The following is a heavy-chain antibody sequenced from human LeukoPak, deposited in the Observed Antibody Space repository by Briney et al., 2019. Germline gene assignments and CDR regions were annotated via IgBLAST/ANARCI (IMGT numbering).Heavy chain of an antibody. V-gene: IGHV3-9*01. D-gene: IGHD3-10*01. J-gene: IGHJ5*02. CDR2: ISWNSGSI. CDR3: AKDINYYGSGSYGFDP. CDR1: GFTFDDYA. Sequence: GGSLRLSCAASGFTFDDYAMHWVRQAPGKGLEWVSGISWNSGSIGYADSVKGRLTISRDNAKNSLYLQMNSLRAEDTALYYCAKDINYYGSGSYGFDPWGQGTLVTVPS.